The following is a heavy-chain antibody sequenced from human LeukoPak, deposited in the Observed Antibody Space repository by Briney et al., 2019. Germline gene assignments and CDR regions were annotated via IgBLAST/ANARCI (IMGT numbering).Heavy chain of an antibody. CDR2: IIPIFGTA. V-gene: IGHV1-69*13. CDR1: GGTFSSYA. Sequence: ASVKVSCKASGGTFSSYAISWVRQAPGQGLEWMGGIIPIFGTANYAQKFQGRVTTTADESTSTAYMELSSLRSEDTAVYYCARDYYDSSGYQYYFDYWGQGTLVTVSS. D-gene: IGHD3-22*01. J-gene: IGHJ4*02. CDR3: ARDYYDSSGYQYYFDY.